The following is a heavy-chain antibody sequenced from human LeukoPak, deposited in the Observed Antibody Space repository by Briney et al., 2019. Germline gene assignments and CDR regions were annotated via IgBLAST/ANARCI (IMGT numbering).Heavy chain of an antibody. CDR3: ARGLEGTYSYGRARQDY. Sequence: SETLSLTCAVYGGSFSGYYWSWIRQPSGKGLEWIGEINHSGSTNYNPSLKSRVTISVDTSKNQFSLKLSSVTAADTAVYYCARGLEGTYSYGRARQDYWGQGTLVTVSS. J-gene: IGHJ4*02. V-gene: IGHV4-34*01. D-gene: IGHD5-18*01. CDR1: GGSFSGYY. CDR2: INHSGST.